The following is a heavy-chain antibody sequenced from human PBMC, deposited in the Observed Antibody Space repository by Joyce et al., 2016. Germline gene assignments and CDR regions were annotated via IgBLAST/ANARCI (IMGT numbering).Heavy chain of an antibody. D-gene: IGHD1-1*01. J-gene: IGHJ3*01. CDR1: GHIFTNNW. V-gene: IGHV5-51*01. Sequence: EAPLVQSGAELRKPGESLKISCKGSGHIFTNNWIGWVRQMPGKGLEWMEMIYAGDSDNRDIPSFRGQVTVSADKSINTAYLQWSTLKASDTAMYYCAGLDRSTSTTGFDLWDQGTMVTVSS. CDR3: AGLDRSTSTTGFDL. CDR2: IYAGDSDN.